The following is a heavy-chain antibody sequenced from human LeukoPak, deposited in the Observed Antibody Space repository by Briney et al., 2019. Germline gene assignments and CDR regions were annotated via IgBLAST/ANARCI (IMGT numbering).Heavy chain of an antibody. J-gene: IGHJ4*02. CDR3: AKDTPLCYFDY. D-gene: IGHD3-16*01. CDR1: GFTFSSYG. Sequence: GGSLRLSCSASGFTFSSYGMHWIRQAPGKGLEWVAFIRNDGSIIYNTDSVKGRFTISRDNSKNTLYLQMNSLRADDTAVYYCAKDTPLCYFDYWGQGTLVTVSS. V-gene: IGHV3-30*02. CDR2: IRNDGSII.